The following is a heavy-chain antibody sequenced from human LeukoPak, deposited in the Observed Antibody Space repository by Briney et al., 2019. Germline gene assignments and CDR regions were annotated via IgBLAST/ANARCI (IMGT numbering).Heavy chain of an antibody. J-gene: IGHJ4*02. CDR3: ATGYYGSGSYYNVGIDY. V-gene: IGHV1-24*01. D-gene: IGHD3-10*01. CDR1: GYTLTELS. CDR2: FDPEDGET. Sequence: ASVKVSCKVSGYTLTELSMHWVRQAPGKGLEWMGGFDPEDGETIYAQKFQGRVTMTEDTSTDTAYMELSNLRSEDTAVYYCATGYYGSGSYYNVGIDYWGQGTLVTVSS.